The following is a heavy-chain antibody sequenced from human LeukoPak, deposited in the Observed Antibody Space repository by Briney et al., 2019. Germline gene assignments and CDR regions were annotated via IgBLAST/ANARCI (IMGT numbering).Heavy chain of an antibody. CDR1: GGSISGFV. Sequence: PSVTLSLTCTVSGGSISGFVWSWIRQPPGEGLDYIGFIYDTGTPTNYNPLLKSRVTLSVDTSKNQFSLNLNSVTAADTAVYYCARLTKGEQWLAYYFDYWGQGALVTVSS. J-gene: IGHJ4*02. CDR2: IYDTGTPT. CDR3: ARLTKGEQWLAYYFDY. V-gene: IGHV4-59*08. D-gene: IGHD6-19*01.